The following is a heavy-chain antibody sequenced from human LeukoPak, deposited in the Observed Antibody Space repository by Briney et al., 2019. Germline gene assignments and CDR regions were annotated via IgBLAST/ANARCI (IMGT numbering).Heavy chain of an antibody. V-gene: IGHV1-69*04. CDR3: ARVLWDPDPYYYDSSGYWKGIDY. D-gene: IGHD3-22*01. CDR2: IIPILGIA. CDR1: GGTFSSYA. Sequence: GASVKVSCKASGGTFSSYAISWVRQAPGQGLEWMGRIIPILGIANYAQKFQGRVTITADKSTSTAYMELSSLRSEDTAVYYCARVLWDPDPYYYDSSGYWKGIDYWGQGTLVTVSS. J-gene: IGHJ4*02.